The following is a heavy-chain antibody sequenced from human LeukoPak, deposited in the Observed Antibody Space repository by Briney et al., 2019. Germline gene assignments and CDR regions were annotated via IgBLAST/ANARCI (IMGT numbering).Heavy chain of an antibody. V-gene: IGHV3-53*01. CDR1: GFTVSSKY. CDR2: IYSSGST. D-gene: IGHD2-2*01. Sequence: PGGSLRLSCVASGFTVSSKYMNWVRQAPGKGLEWVSLIYSSGSTYYADSVKGRFTISRDNSKDTLYLQMNSLRAEDTAVYYCASAAMGAVDYWGQGTLVTVSS. J-gene: IGHJ4*02. CDR3: ASAAMGAVDY.